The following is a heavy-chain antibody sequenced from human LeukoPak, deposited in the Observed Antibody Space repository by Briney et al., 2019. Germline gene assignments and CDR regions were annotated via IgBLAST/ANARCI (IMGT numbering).Heavy chain of an antibody. CDR1: GGSISSSSYY. V-gene: IGHV4-39*01. D-gene: IGHD6-13*01. CDR2: FYYSGST. CDR3: ARSPRLAAAGPNPLDY. Sequence: SSETLSLTCTVSGGSISSSSYYWGWICQPPGKGLEWIGSFYYSGSTYYNPSLKSRVTISVDTSKNQFSLRLRSVTAADTAVYYCARSPRLAAAGPNPLDYWGQGTLVTVSS. J-gene: IGHJ4*02.